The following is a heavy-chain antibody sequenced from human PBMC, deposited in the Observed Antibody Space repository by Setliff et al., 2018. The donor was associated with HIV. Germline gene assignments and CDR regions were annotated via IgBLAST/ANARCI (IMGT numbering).Heavy chain of an antibody. D-gene: IGHD3-10*01. Sequence: SETLSLTCTVSGGSISSYYWGWIRQPPGKGLEWIGAMYYRGTTYTNPSLKSRVTFSADTSKNQFSLNLNSVTATDTAVYYCARQGLTMNRGVPAPTLYYFDYWGPGILVTVSS. CDR2: MYYRGTT. CDR1: GGSISSYY. V-gene: IGHV4-39*01. CDR3: ARQGLTMNRGVPAPTLYYFDY. J-gene: IGHJ4*02.